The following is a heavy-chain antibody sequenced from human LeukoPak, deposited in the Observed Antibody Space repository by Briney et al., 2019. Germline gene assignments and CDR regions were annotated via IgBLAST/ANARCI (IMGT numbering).Heavy chain of an antibody. V-gene: IGHV3-7*01. J-gene: IGHJ3*02. Sequence: GGSLRLSCAASGFTFSSYWMHWVRQAPGKGLEWVASIKQDGSEKYYVDSVKGRFTISRDNAKNSLYLQMNSLRAEDTAVYYCASPEWLPDSIDIWGQGTMVTVSS. D-gene: IGHD3-3*01. CDR2: IKQDGSEK. CDR1: GFTFSSYW. CDR3: ASPEWLPDSIDI.